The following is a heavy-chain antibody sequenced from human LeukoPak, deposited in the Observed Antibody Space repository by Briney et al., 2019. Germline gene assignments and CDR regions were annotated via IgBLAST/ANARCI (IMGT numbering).Heavy chain of an antibody. Sequence: PSETLSLTCTVSGGSISSYYWSWTRQPPGKGLEWIGYIYYSGSTNYNPSLKSRVTISVDTSKNQFSLKLSSVTAADTAVYYCARGVVAARFWFDPWGQGTLVTVSS. J-gene: IGHJ5*02. CDR3: ARGVVAARFWFDP. CDR2: IYYSGST. D-gene: IGHD2-15*01. CDR1: GGSISSYY. V-gene: IGHV4-59*01.